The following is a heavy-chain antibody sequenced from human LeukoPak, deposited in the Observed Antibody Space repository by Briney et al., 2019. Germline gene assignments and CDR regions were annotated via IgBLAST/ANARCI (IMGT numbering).Heavy chain of an antibody. Sequence: GGSLRLSCAASGFTFSSYGMHWVRQAPGKGLEGVAVISYDGGNKYYADSVKGRFTISRDNSKNTLYLQMNSLRAEDTAVYYCAKDRCSSTSCYVFDYWGQGTLVTVSS. D-gene: IGHD2-2*01. CDR3: AKDRCSSTSCYVFDY. CDR2: ISYDGGNK. J-gene: IGHJ4*02. V-gene: IGHV3-30*18. CDR1: GFTFSSYG.